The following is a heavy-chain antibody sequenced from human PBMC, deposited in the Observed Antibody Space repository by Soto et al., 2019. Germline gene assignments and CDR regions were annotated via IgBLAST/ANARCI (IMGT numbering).Heavy chain of an antibody. D-gene: IGHD3-22*01. Sequence: ASVKVSCKASGYTLTGYDMHWVRQAPGQGLGWMGWINPNSGGTNYAQKFQGWVTMTRDTSISTAYMELSRLRSDDTAVYYCAREDVITLRANWFAPCRQGNLVIVS. CDR2: INPNSGGT. J-gene: IGHJ5*02. V-gene: IGHV1-2*04. CDR1: GYTLTGYD. CDR3: AREDVITLRANWFAP.